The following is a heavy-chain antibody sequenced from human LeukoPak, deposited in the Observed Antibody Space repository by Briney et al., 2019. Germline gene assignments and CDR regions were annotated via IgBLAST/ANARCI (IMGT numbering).Heavy chain of an antibody. V-gene: IGHV1-2*02. CDR3: ARPWEITMSERSYNWFDS. Sequence: ASVKVSCKASGYTFTSYGISWVRQAPGQGLEWMGRINPNSGGTNYAQKFQGRVTMTRDTSISTAYMELSRLRSDDTAVYFCARPWEITMSERSYNWFDSWGQGTLVTVSS. D-gene: IGHD1-26*01. CDR1: GYTFTSYG. CDR2: INPNSGGT. J-gene: IGHJ5*01.